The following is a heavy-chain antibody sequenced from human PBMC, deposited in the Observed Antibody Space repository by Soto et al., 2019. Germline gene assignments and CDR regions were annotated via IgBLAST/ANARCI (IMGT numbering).Heavy chain of an antibody. Sequence: GGSLRLSCAASGFTFSNGWMNWVRQAPGKGLEWVGRIKSKTDGGTTDYAAPVKGRFTISRDDSKNTLYLQMNSLKTEDTAVYYCTTATQAFYYYYGMDVWGQGTTVTVSS. J-gene: IGHJ6*02. CDR2: IKSKTDGGTT. V-gene: IGHV3-15*07. CDR1: GFTFSNGW. CDR3: TTATQAFYYYYGMDV.